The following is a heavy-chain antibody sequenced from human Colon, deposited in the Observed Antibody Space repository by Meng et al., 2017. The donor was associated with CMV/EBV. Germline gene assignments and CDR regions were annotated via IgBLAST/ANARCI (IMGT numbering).Heavy chain of an antibody. CDR1: GGSFTTNSYF. CDR3: ARGVLNFFDY. V-gene: IGHV4-39*07. J-gene: IGHJ4*02. Sequence: HVGGRGPGLVKRSETLSLTVRFSGGSFTTNSYFWAWIRQPPGKGLEYIGSIYNSGSTYYNASLKSRVTMLVDTSKNQFSLKLSSVTAADTAKYYCARGVLNFFDYWGQGTLVTVSS. D-gene: IGHD3-10*01. CDR2: IYNSGST.